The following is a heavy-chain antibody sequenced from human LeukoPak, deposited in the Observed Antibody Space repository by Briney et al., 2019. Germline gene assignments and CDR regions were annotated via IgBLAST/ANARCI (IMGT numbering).Heavy chain of an antibody. J-gene: IGHJ4*02. D-gene: IGHD3-16*01. V-gene: IGHV1-2*02. CDR3: ARGPGLIFGDWFDY. Sequence: ASVKVSCKASGYTFTGYYMHWVRQAPGQGLEWMGWINPNSGGTNYAQKFQGRVTMTRDTSISTAYMELSRLRSDDTAVYYCARGPGLIFGDWFDYWGQGTLVTVSS. CDR2: INPNSGGT. CDR1: GYTFTGYY.